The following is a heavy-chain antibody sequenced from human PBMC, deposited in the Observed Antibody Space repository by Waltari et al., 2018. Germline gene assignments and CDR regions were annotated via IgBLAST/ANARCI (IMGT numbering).Heavy chain of an antibody. CDR2: IRSKAYGGTT. CDR3: TRDLYYDSPEYFQH. D-gene: IGHD3-22*01. V-gene: IGHV3-49*03. Sequence: EVQLVESGGGLVQPGRSLRLSCTASGFTFCAYAMSWFRKAPGKGLEWVGFIRSKAYGGTTEYAASVKGRFTISRDDSKSIAYLQMNSLKTEDTAVYYCTRDLYYDSPEYFQHWGQGTLVTVSS. J-gene: IGHJ1*01. CDR1: GFTFCAYA.